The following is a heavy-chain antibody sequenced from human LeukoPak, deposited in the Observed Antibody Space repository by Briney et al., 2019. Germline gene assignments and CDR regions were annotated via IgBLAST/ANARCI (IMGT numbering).Heavy chain of an antibody. D-gene: IGHD3-9*01. CDR2: IYYSGST. CDR1: GGSISSSSYY. CDR3: ARQYYYDILTGYNDY. V-gene: IGHV4-39*01. Sequence: PSETLSLTYTVSGGSISSSSYYWGWIRQPPGKGLEWIGSIYYSGSTYYNPSLKSRVTISVDTSKNQFSLKLSSVTAADTAVYYCARQYYYDILTGYNDYWGQGTLVTVSS. J-gene: IGHJ4*02.